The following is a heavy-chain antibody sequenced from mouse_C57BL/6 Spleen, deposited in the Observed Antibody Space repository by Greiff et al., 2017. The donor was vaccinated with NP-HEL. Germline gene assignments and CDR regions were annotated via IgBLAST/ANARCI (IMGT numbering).Heavy chain of an antibody. CDR2: ISYSGST. Sequence: EVKVVESGPGMVKPSQSLSLTCTVTGYSITSGYDWHWIRHFPGNKLEWMGYISYSGSTNYNPSLKSRISITHDTSKNHFFLKLNSVTTEDTATYYCARDGSSYAMDYWGQGTSVTVSS. V-gene: IGHV3-1*01. CDR1: GYSITSGYD. J-gene: IGHJ4*01. CDR3: ARDGSSYAMDY. D-gene: IGHD1-1*01.